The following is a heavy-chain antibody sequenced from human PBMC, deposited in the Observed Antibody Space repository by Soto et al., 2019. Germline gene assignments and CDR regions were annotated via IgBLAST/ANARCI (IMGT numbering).Heavy chain of an antibody. D-gene: IGHD6-19*01. CDR2: IFSSGNT. V-gene: IGHV3-53*02. Sequence: EVQLVETGGGLIQPGGSLRLSCSASGLSVSNNYMTWVRQAPGKGLEWVSVIFSSGNTYYADSVKGRFTISRDNSKNTLYLQMDSLRAEDTAVYYCTMLLPKYVSGWYYTDYWGQGTLVTVSS. J-gene: IGHJ4*02. CDR1: GLSVSNNY. CDR3: TMLLPKYVSGWYYTDY.